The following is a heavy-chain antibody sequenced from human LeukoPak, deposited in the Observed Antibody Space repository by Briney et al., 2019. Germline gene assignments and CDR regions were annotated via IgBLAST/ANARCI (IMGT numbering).Heavy chain of an antibody. CDR3: ARAPYSSGWWTYFDY. Sequence: GSLRLSCAASGFTVSSNYMSWIRQPPGKGLEWIGYIYYSGSTNYNPSLKSRVTISVDTSKNQFSLKLSSVTAADTAVYYCARAPYSSGWWTYFDYWGQGTLVTVSS. V-gene: IGHV4-59*02. D-gene: IGHD6-19*01. CDR2: IYYSGST. CDR1: GFTVSSNY. J-gene: IGHJ4*02.